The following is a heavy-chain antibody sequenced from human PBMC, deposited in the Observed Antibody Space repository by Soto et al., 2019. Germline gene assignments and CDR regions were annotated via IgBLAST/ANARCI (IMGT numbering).Heavy chain of an antibody. V-gene: IGHV4-59*01. CDR1: GGSISSYY. Sequence: TSETLSLTCTVSGGSISSYYWSWIRQPPGKGLEWIGYIYYSGSTNYNPSLKSRVTISVDTSKNQFSLKLSSVTAADTAVYYCARVSHDFWRGFFDYWGQGTLVTVSS. J-gene: IGHJ4*02. CDR3: ARVSHDFWRGFFDY. D-gene: IGHD3-3*01. CDR2: IYYSGST.